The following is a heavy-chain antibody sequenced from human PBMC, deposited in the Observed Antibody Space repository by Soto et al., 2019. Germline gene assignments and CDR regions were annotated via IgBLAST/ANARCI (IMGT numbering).Heavy chain of an antibody. J-gene: IGHJ1*01. CDR1: GFTFSNYG. V-gene: IGHV3-33*01. CDR3: AREGVGYYDSSGYSAYFQH. D-gene: IGHD3-22*01. CDR2: IWYDGSNK. Sequence: QVQLVESGGGVVQPGRSLRLSCAASGFTFSNYGMHWVRQAPGKGLEWVAVIWYDGSNKYYADSVKGRFTISRDNSKNTLYLQMNSQRAEDTAVYYCAREGVGYYDSSGYSAYFQHWGQGPLVTVSS.